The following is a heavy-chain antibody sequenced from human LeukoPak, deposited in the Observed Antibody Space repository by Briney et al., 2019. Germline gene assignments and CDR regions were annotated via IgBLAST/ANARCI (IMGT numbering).Heavy chain of an antibody. Sequence: ASVKVFCKASGYTFTGYYIHWVRQGPGQGLELMGWINPDSGGTKSAQKFQGRVTMTRDTSINTAYMELSRLASDDTAVYYCARAPGSGYAFDSWGQGTQVTVSS. V-gene: IGHV1-2*02. CDR1: GYTFTGYY. CDR3: ARAPGSGYAFDS. J-gene: IGHJ4*02. CDR2: INPDSGGT. D-gene: IGHD5-12*01.